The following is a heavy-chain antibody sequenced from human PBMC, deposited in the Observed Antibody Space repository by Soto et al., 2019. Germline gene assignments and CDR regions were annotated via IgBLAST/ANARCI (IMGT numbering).Heavy chain of an antibody. CDR1: GGSISSYY. Sequence: SETLSLTCTVSGGSISSYYWSWIRQPSGKGLEWIGRIYTSGSTNYNPSLKSRVTMSVDTSKNQFSLKLSSVTAADTAVYYCAIGWELPTDWFDPWGPGTLVTVSS. CDR3: AIGWELPTDWFDP. D-gene: IGHD1-26*01. CDR2: IYTSGST. V-gene: IGHV4-4*07. J-gene: IGHJ5*02.